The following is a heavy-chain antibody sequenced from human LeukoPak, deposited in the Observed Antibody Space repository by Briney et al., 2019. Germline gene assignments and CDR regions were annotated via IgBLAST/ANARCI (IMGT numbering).Heavy chain of an antibody. CDR3: ARDVGSAWYRYYFDY. CDR2: ISSSSSYI. V-gene: IGHV3-21*01. J-gene: IGHJ4*02. Sequence: GGSLRLSCAASGFTFSSYSMNWVRQAPGKGLEWVSSISSSSSYIYYADSVKGRFTISRDNAKNSLYLQVNSLRAEDTAVYYCARDVGSAWYRYYFDYWGQGTLVTVSS. CDR1: GFTFSSYS. D-gene: IGHD6-19*01.